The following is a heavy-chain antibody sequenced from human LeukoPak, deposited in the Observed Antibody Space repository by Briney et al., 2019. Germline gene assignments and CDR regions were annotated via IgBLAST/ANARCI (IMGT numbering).Heavy chain of an antibody. CDR2: MNPNSGNT. CDR3: ANLPSPRRSTIAVAALDI. J-gene: IGHJ3*02. CDR1: GYTFTSYD. D-gene: IGHD6-19*01. V-gene: IGHV1-8*01. Sequence: GASVKVSCKASGYTFTSYDINWVRQATGQGLEWMGWMNPNSGNTGYAQKFQGRVTMTRNASISTAYMELSSLRSEDTAVYYCANLPSPRRSTIAVAALDIWGQGTMVTVSS.